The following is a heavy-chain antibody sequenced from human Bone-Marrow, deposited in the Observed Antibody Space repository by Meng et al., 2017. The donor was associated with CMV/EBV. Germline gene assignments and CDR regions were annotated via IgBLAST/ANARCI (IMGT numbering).Heavy chain of an antibody. CDR1: GYTFTNYY. J-gene: IGHJ6*02. CDR2: FNPISGAT. Sequence: ASVKVSCKASGYTFTNYYLHWVRQAPGQGLEWMGIFNPISGATSYAQKFQGRVTITTDESTSTAYMELSSLRSEDTAVYYCAREGSYYDFWSGYYPVYYYYGMDVWGQGTTVTVSS. V-gene: IGHV1-46*03. D-gene: IGHD3-3*01. CDR3: AREGSYYDFWSGYYPVYYYYGMDV.